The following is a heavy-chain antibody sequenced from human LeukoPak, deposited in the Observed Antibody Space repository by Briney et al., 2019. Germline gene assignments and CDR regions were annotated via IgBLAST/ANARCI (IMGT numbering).Heavy chain of an antibody. Sequence: ASVKVSCTASGYTFTSYYMHWVRQTPGQGLEWMGIINPSGGSTSDEQRCQGRVTMTRDMSTSTVYMELSSLRSEDTAVYYCARIRKEGVSAAFDYWGQGTLVTVSS. CDR2: INPSGGST. V-gene: IGHV1-46*01. J-gene: IGHJ4*02. CDR1: GYTFTSYY. CDR3: ARIRKEGVSAAFDY. D-gene: IGHD2-2*01.